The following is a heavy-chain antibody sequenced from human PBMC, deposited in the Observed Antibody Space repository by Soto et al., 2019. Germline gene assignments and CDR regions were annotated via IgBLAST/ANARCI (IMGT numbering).Heavy chain of an antibody. CDR2: SYFRSRWYH. J-gene: IGHJ4*02. CDR1: GDTVSSNRAA. Sequence: QVLLQQSGPELVTTSQTLSLTCVISGDTVSSNRAAWNWVRQSPSRGLEWLGRSYFRSRWYHDSTPPLKGRLTLNVDTSKNLLSLRLNSVGPEDTALYYCTRERLNPGRMTGTWGFDFWGQGTQVTVSS. D-gene: IGHD1-7*01. V-gene: IGHV6-1*01. CDR3: TRERLNPGRMTGTWGFDF.